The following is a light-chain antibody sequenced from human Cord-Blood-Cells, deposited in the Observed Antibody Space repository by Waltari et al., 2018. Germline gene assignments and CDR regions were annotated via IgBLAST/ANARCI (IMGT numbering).Light chain of an antibody. J-gene: IGKJ1*01. CDR1: QSRLHSNGDNY. V-gene: IGKV2-28*01. CDR2: LWS. Sequence: DIVMTQSPLSLPVTPGEPASISCRSSQSRLHSNGDNYLDWYLQKPGQSPQLRIHLWSYRAYGVPDRVSGSESGTDVRLKISRGEAEDVGGYSCMQVLQTPWTFGQGTKVEIK. CDR3: MQVLQTPWT.